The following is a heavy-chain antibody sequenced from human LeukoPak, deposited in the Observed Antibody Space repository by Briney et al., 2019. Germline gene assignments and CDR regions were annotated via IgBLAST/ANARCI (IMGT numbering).Heavy chain of an antibody. CDR3: ARDLIVGAIGGWFDP. CDR1: GYTFTGYY. CDR2: INPNSSGT. D-gene: IGHD1-26*01. J-gene: IGHJ5*02. Sequence: ASVKVACKASGYTFTGYYMHWVRQAPGQGLEWMGWINPNSSGTNYAQKFQGRVTMNRDTSISNAYMELSRLRPDDTAVYYCARDLIVGAIGGWFDPWGQGTLVTVSS. V-gene: IGHV1-2*02.